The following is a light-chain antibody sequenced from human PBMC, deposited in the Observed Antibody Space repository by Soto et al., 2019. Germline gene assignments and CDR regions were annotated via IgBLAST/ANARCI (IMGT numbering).Light chain of an antibody. CDR1: QSISGY. J-gene: IGKJ5*01. Sequence: DIHLTQSPSSLSASVGDRVTITFRSSQSISGYLNWYQQKPGKAPKLLIYAASRSQSGVPSRFSGSGSGTDFTLTIRSLQPEDFATYYCQQSYSTPSITFGQGTRREIK. CDR2: AAS. V-gene: IGKV1-39*01. CDR3: QQSYSTPSIT.